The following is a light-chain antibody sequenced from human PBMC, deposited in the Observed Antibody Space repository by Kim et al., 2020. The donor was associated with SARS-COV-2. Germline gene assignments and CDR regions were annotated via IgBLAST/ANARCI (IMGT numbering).Light chain of an antibody. J-gene: IGKJ1*01. Sequence: ASIGDRVTITCRASQTISSYLNWYQQKPGEAPKLLIYAASSLQSGVPSRFSGSGPGTDFTLTISDLQPEDFGTYYCQQSYSNPQTFGQGTKVDIK. CDR2: AAS. V-gene: IGKV1-39*01. CDR1: QTISSY. CDR3: QQSYSNPQT.